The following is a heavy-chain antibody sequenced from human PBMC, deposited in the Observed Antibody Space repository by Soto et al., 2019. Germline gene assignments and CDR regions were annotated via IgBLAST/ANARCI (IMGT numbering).Heavy chain of an antibody. J-gene: IGHJ4*02. CDR2: ISGSGFGT. D-gene: IGHD3-3*02. CDR3: ARHHLAGPFDY. CDR1: GFTFNNYA. V-gene: IGHV3-23*01. Sequence: GSLVRACAASGFTFNNYAVSGVRQAPGKGLEWVSAISGSGFGTYYADSVKGRFTISSDNSKSTLFLQMNSLRPDDTAVYYCARHHLAGPFDYWGQGTLVTVYS.